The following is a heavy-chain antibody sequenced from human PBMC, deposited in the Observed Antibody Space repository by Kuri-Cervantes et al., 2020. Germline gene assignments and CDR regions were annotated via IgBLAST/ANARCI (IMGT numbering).Heavy chain of an antibody. CDR1: GYSFTSYA. V-gene: IGHV1-18*01. J-gene: IGHJ2*01. D-gene: IGHD3-3*01. CDR3: ARVPPSWNGYYAADH. CDR2: ISAYNGDT. Sequence: ASVKVSCKASGYSFTSYAITWVRQAPGQGLEWMGWISAYNGDTRYEQKLQGRVTMTTDTPTTTVYMELRSLRADDTAVYYCARVPPSWNGYYAADHWGRGTLVTVSS.